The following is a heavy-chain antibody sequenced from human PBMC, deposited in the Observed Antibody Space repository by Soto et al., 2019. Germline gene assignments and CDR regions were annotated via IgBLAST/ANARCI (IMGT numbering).Heavy chain of an antibody. V-gene: IGHV3-23*01. Sequence: RGSLRLYCAVSGLAYGGYAMSRVGMPPGKGLEWVLAISGSGGSTYYADSVKGRFTISRDNSKNTLYLQMNSLRAEDTAVYYCANAIYSYYYGMDVWGQGTTVTVSS. J-gene: IGHJ6*02. CDR3: ANAIYSYYYGMDV. D-gene: IGHD3-3*01. CDR1: GLAYGGYA. CDR2: ISGSGGST.